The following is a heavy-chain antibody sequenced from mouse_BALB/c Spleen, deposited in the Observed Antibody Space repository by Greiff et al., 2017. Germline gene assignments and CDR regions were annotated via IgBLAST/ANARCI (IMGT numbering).Heavy chain of an antibody. CDR3: ARQGGYGNYDGNYFDY. Sequence: EVKLMESGGGLVKLGGSLKLSCAASGFTFSSYYMSWVRQTPEKRLELVAAINSNGGSTNYPDTLKGRFTITRDNAKNTLYLQMSSLKSEDTALYYCARQGGYGNYDGNYFDYWGQGTTLTVSS. J-gene: IGHJ2*01. CDR1: GFTFSSYY. D-gene: IGHD2-10*02. CDR2: INSNGGST. V-gene: IGHV5-6-2*01.